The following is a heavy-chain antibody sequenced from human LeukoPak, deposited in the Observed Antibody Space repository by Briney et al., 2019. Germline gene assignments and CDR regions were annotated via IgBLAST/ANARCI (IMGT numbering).Heavy chain of an antibody. CDR3: ARVLVVVVNGFDY. V-gene: IGHV3-7*01. J-gene: IGHJ4*02. Sequence: PPAGSLRLSCAASGGSISNHWKSWIRQAPGKGLEWVANIKQDGSEKYYVDSVKGRLTISRDNAKNSLYLQMNSPRTEATAVYYCARVLVVVVNGFDYWGQGTLVTVSS. D-gene: IGHD3-22*01. CDR1: GGSISNHW. CDR2: IKQDGSEK.